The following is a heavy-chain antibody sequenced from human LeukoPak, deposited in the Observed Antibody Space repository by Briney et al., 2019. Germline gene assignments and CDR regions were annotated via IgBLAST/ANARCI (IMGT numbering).Heavy chain of an antibody. D-gene: IGHD2-2*01. V-gene: IGHV3-33*06. Sequence: GGSLRLSCAASGFTVSNNYMNWVRQAPGKGLEWVAVIWSDGSSEKYADSVKGRFTISRDNSKNTLYLQMNSLRAEDSALYYCAKGLYCSSTSCYFENYYYYYMDVWGKGTTVTVSS. CDR2: IWSDGSSE. CDR3: AKGLYCSSTSCYFENYYYYYMDV. J-gene: IGHJ6*03. CDR1: GFTVSNNY.